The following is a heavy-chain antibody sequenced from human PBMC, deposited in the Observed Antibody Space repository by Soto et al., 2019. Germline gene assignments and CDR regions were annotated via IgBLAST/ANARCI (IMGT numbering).Heavy chain of an antibody. Sequence: ASVKVSCKASGYTFSNYGISWVRQAPGQGLEWMGWISAYNGNTHYAQKLQGRVTMTTDTSTSTAYMELRSLRSDDTAVYYCARWGPYCSSTSCLLAGYMDVWGKGTTVTVSS. CDR2: ISAYNGNT. CDR1: GYTFSNYG. D-gene: IGHD2-2*01. CDR3: ARWGPYCSSTSCLLAGYMDV. V-gene: IGHV1-18*01. J-gene: IGHJ6*03.